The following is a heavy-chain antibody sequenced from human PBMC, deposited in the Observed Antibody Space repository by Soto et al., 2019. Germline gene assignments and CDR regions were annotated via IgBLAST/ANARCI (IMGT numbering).Heavy chain of an antibody. V-gene: IGHV1-18*04. CDR3: VRPRGTGDSSSTSCSVYYFDY. CDR2: ISAYNGNT. J-gene: IGHJ4*02. D-gene: IGHD2-2*01. CDR1: GYTFTSYG. Sequence: TSVKGSFKASGYTFTSYGISWFVQSPGQGLYGRGWISAYNGNTNYAQELQGRVTMTTDTSTSTAYMELRSLRSDDTAVYYCVRPRGTGDSSSTSCSVYYFDYWGQGTLVTVSS.